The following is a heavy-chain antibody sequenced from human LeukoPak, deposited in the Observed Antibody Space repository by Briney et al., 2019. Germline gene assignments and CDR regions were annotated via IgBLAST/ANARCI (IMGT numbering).Heavy chain of an antibody. CDR2: IIPIFGTA. CDR1: GYTFTSYG. D-gene: IGHD3-10*01. CDR3: ARWYYYGSGSYPEGDY. J-gene: IGHJ4*02. V-gene: IGHV1-69*13. Sequence: SVKVSCKASGYTFTSYGISWVRQAPGQGLEWMGGIIPIFGTANYAQKFQGRVTITADESTSTAYMELSSLRSEDTAVYYCARWYYYGSGSYPEGDYWGQGTLVTVSS.